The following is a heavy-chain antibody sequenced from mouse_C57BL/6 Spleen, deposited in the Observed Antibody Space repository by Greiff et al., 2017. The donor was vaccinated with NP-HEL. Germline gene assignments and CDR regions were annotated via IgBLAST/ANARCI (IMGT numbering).Heavy chain of an antibody. D-gene: IGHD1-1*01. Sequence: VQLQQPGAELVMPGASVKLSCKASGYTFTSYWMHWVKQRPGQGLEWIGEIDPSDSYTNYNQKFKGKSTLTVDKSSSTAYMQLSSLTSEDSAVYYCARGPPTVVARYFDYWGQGTTLTVSS. V-gene: IGHV1-69*01. CDR2: IDPSDSYT. CDR3: ARGPPTVVARYFDY. CDR1: GYTFTSYW. J-gene: IGHJ2*01.